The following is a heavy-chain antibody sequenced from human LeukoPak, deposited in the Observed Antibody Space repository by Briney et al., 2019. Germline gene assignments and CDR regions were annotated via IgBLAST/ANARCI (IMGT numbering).Heavy chain of an antibody. CDR1: GYTFTSYA. Sequence: GASVKVSCKTSGYTFTSYAMNWVRQAPGQGLEWMGWISAYNGNANYAQKLQGRVTMTTDTSTSTAYMELRSLRSDDTAVYYCARSMITFGGVIGRDYWGQGTLVTVSS. CDR2: ISAYNGNA. D-gene: IGHD3-16*02. J-gene: IGHJ4*02. V-gene: IGHV1-18*01. CDR3: ARSMITFGGVIGRDY.